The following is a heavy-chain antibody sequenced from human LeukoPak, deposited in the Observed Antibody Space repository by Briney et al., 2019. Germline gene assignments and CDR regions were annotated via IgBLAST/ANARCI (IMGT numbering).Heavy chain of an antibody. CDR2: IKQDGSQR. Sequence: PGGSLRLSCTASGFTFSDYWMTWVRQAPGKGPEWVAHIKQDGSQRYYVDSVRGGFTISRDNAKNSLFLQMNGLRAEDTAVYYCARRGGSSSRRSPIDYWGQGTLVTVSS. CDR1: GFTFSDYW. V-gene: IGHV3-7*01. J-gene: IGHJ4*02. CDR3: ARRGGSSSRRSPIDY. D-gene: IGHD6-6*01.